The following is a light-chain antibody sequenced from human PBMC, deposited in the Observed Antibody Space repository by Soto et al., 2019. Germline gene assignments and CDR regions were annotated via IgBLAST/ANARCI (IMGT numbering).Light chain of an antibody. CDR1: QSVSRN. Sequence: EIVMTQSPATLSVSPGERATLSCRASQSVSRNLAWYQQKPGQAPRLLIHGASTRATGFPARFSGSGSGTEFTLTISSLQSEDFAVYYCQQYNDWPLTFGGGTKVEIK. J-gene: IGKJ4*01. V-gene: IGKV3-15*01. CDR3: QQYNDWPLT. CDR2: GAS.